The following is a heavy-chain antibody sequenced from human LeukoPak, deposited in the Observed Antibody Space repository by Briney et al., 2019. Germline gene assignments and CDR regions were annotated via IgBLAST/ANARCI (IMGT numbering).Heavy chain of an antibody. CDR3: AKDGVGCNSTSCALLE. CDR2: INPDSGGT. CDR1: GYTFTAYY. Sequence: ASGKVSCKASGYTFTAYYVHWVRQAPGQGLEWMGWINPDSGGTKYAQYFQGRVTMTRDRSIGTAYMELSSLRSDDTAVYYCAKDGVGCNSTSCALLEWGQGTLVTVSS. J-gene: IGHJ4*02. D-gene: IGHD2-2*01. V-gene: IGHV1-2*02.